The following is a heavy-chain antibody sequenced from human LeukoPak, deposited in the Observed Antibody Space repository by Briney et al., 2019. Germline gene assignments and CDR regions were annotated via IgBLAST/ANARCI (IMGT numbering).Heavy chain of an antibody. V-gene: IGHV3-74*01. Sequence: GGSLRLSCAASGFTFSGLWMHWVRQPPGKGLVWVSRINNDGSSANYADSVKGRFTISRDNAENTLYLQMNSLRAEDTAVYYCARDTMLGMGNPWGQGTLVTVSS. CDR3: ARDTMLGMGNP. CDR2: INNDGSSA. D-gene: IGHD3-10*02. CDR1: GFTFSGLW. J-gene: IGHJ5*02.